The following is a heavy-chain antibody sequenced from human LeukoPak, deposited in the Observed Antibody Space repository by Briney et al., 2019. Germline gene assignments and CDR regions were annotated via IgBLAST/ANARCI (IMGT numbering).Heavy chain of an antibody. D-gene: IGHD3-10*01. CDR3: ARDLGATNWFDP. J-gene: IGHJ5*02. CDR2: INSDESST. CDR1: GFTFSSYW. Sequence: PGGSLRLSCAASGFTFSSYWMHWVRQAPGKGLVWVSRINSDESSTNYADSVKGRFTISRDNAQNTLYLQMNSLRAEDTAMYYCARDLGATNWFDPWGQGTLVTVSS. V-gene: IGHV3-74*01.